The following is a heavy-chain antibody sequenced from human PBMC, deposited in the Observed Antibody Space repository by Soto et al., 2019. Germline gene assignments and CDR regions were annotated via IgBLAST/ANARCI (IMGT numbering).Heavy chain of an antibody. CDR3: AITRGWNFDM. Sequence: GGSLRLSCAASGFTFSSYGMHWVRQAPGKGLEWVAVISYDGSKKYYVGSVKGRFTISRDNAENSLYLQMNSLRAEDTAVYYCAITRGWNFDMRGQGTVVIVSS. V-gene: IGHV3-30*03. CDR2: ISYDGSKK. D-gene: IGHD7-27*01. J-gene: IGHJ3*02. CDR1: GFTFSSYG.